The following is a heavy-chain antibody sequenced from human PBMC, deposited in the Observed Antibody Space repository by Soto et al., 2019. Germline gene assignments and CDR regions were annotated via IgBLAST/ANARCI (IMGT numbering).Heavy chain of an antibody. Sequence: PXETRCLPCTVARGFIISGGYHWSWNRQYPAKGLEWIANIFYSGTTSYNPSLKSRVVISIDTSKNQFSLKLSSVTAADTAVYYCARERTTYTNSQGVWFGPCGQQTLVTVSS. CDR1: RGFIISGGYH. J-gene: IGHJ5*02. CDR2: IFYSGTT. D-gene: IGHD4-4*01. CDR3: ARERTTYTNSQGVWFGP. V-gene: IGHV4-31*03.